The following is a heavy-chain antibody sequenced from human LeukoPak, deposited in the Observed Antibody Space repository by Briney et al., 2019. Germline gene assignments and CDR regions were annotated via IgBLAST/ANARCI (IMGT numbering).Heavy chain of an antibody. D-gene: IGHD2-15*01. CDR3: AREGGIYCSGGSYYIDY. V-gene: IGHV1-2*02. J-gene: IGHJ4*02. Sequence: GASVKVSCKASGYTFTGYYMHWVRQAPGQGLEWMGWINPNSGGTNYAQKFQGRVTMTRDTSISTAYMELGRLRSDDTAVYYCAREGGIYCSGGSYYIDYWGQGTLVTVSS. CDR1: GYTFTGYY. CDR2: INPNSGGT.